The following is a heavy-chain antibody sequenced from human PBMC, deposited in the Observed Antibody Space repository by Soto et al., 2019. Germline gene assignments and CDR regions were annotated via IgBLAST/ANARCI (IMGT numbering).Heavy chain of an antibody. Sequence: SETLSLTCTVSGGSISSSSYYWGWIRQPPGKGLEWIGSIYYSGSTYYNPSLKSRVTISVDTSKNQFSLKLSSVTAADTAVYYGARRAPPGPKTYGRDVWGQGTTVNVAS. CDR1: GGSISSSSYY. V-gene: IGHV4-39*01. J-gene: IGHJ6*02. CDR3: ARRAPPGPKTYGRDV. CDR2: IYYSGST.